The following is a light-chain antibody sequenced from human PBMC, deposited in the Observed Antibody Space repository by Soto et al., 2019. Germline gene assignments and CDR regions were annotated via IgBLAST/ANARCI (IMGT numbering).Light chain of an antibody. CDR3: NSYVAGSNV. V-gene: IGLV2-8*01. CDR1: SSDVGKYDS. CDR2: EVS. Sequence: QSVLTQPPSASGSPGQSVTISCTGTSSDVGKYDSVSLFQHLPGNAHKLIIYEVSKRPSGVPDRFSGSKSGSTASMTVSGLKPEDEADYYCNSYVAGSNVFGTGNKVTGL. J-gene: IGLJ1*01.